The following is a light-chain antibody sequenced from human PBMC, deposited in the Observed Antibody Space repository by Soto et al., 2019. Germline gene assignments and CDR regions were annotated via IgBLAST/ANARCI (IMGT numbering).Light chain of an antibody. CDR3: QQYDVWPALT. V-gene: IGKV3-15*01. Sequence: EKALTQSPVTLSLSPGERATLSCRASQSVSSNLAWYQQRPGQAPRLLIYGASPRASGVPDRFSGSGSGTEFILTISSLQSEDSAVYCCQQYDVWPALTFGGGTKVDIK. J-gene: IGKJ4*01. CDR1: QSVSSN. CDR2: GAS.